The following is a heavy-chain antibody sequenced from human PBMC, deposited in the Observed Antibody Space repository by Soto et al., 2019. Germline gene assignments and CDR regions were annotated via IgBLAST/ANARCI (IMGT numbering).Heavy chain of an antibody. CDR2: ISGSGGST. V-gene: IGHV3-23*01. CDR1: GFTFSSYV. D-gene: IGHD1-26*01. Sequence: PVGSLRLSCAASGFTFSSYVMSWVRQAPGKGLEWVSAISGSGGSTYYADSVKGRFTISRDNSRNTLYLQMNSLRAEDTAVYYCAKGYSGSYSHYSDYWGQGTLVTVSS. J-gene: IGHJ4*02. CDR3: AKGYSGSYSHYSDY.